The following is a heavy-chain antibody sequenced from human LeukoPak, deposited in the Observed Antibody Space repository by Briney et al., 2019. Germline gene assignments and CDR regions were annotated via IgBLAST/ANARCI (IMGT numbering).Heavy chain of an antibody. J-gene: IGHJ4*02. CDR1: GRSISSGSYY. D-gene: IGHD1-7*01. CDR3: ARTGGNYVAKIDY. V-gene: IGHV4-61*02. Sequence: SQTLSLTCTVSGRSISSGSYYWRWLRQPAGKGLEWIGRIYTSGSTNYNPSLKSRVTISVDTSKNQFSLKLSSVTAADTAVYYCARTGGNYVAKIDYWGQGTLVTVSS. CDR2: IYTSGST.